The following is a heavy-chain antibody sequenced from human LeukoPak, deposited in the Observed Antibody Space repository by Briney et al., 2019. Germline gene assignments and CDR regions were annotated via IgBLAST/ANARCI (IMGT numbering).Heavy chain of an antibody. CDR3: ARSPYGGNSFDY. CDR1: GYTFTGYY. J-gene: IGHJ4*02. D-gene: IGHD4-23*01. Sequence: ASVKVSCKASGYTFTGYYMHWVLQAPGQGLEWMGWINPNSGGTNYAQKFQGRVTMTRDTSISTAYMELSRLRSDDTAVYYCARSPYGGNSFDYWGQGTLVTVSS. CDR2: INPNSGGT. V-gene: IGHV1-2*02.